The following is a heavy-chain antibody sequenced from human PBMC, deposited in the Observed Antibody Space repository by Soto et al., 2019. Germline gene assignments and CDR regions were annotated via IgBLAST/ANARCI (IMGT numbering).Heavy chain of an antibody. Sequence: EVQLVESGGGLVKPGESLRISCAASGFTLSNAWMSWVRQAPGKGLEWVGRIGSKTDGGTTDYAAPVKGRFIVSRDDSKNTLYLQMNSLQTEESGVYFCTTRIAGGQGTRVTVS. CDR3: TTRIA. CDR2: IGSKTDGGTT. J-gene: IGHJ4*02. CDR1: GFTLSNAW. V-gene: IGHV3-15*04. D-gene: IGHD2-15*01.